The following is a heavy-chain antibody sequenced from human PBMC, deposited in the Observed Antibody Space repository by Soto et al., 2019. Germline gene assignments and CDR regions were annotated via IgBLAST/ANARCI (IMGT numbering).Heavy chain of an antibody. CDR3: ARDRTPLIVLVVAATPADY. J-gene: IGHJ4*02. D-gene: IGHD2-15*01. CDR1: GYTFTSYG. CDR2: ISAYNGNT. Sequence: QVQLVQSGAEVKKPGASVKVSCKASGYTFTSYGISWVRQAPGQGLEWMGWISAYNGNTNYAQKHQGRVTMTTDTPTSAAYMELRSLRSDDTAVYYCARDRTPLIVLVVAATPADYWGQGTLVTVSS. V-gene: IGHV1-18*01.